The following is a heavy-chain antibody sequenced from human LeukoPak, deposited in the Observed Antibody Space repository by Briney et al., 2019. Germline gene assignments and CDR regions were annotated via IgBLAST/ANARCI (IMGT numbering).Heavy chain of an antibody. D-gene: IGHD2-2*01. V-gene: IGHV4-39*01. Sequence: SETLSLTCTVSGGSISTSSYYRGWIRQPPGKGLEWIGSIYYSGSTYYNPSPKSRVTISVDTSKNQFSVKLSSVTAADTAVYYCAGLPGYCSSTSCYGRPWFDYWGQGTLVTVSS. J-gene: IGHJ4*02. CDR2: IYYSGST. CDR1: GGSISTSSYY. CDR3: AGLPGYCSSTSCYGRPWFDY.